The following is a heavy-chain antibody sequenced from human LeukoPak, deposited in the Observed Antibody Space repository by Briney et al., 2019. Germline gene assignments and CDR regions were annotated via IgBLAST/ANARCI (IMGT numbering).Heavy chain of an antibody. J-gene: IGHJ5*02. V-gene: IGHV4-4*09. Sequence: SETLSLTCTVSGGSISSYYWSWIRQPPGKGLEWIGYTCTSGSTNYNPSLKSRVTISVDTSKNQFSLKLSSVTAADTAVYYCARSSGRWFDPWGQGTLVTVSS. CDR3: ARSSGRWFDP. D-gene: IGHD2-8*02. CDR2: TCTSGST. CDR1: GGSISSYY.